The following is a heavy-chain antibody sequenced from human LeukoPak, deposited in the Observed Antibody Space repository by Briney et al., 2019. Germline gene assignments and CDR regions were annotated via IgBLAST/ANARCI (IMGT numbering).Heavy chain of an antibody. CDR1: GGTFSSYA. CDR2: IIPIFGIA. V-gene: IGHV1-69*04. D-gene: IGHD4-17*01. CDR3: ARGTVTNRKIRPEYYYYGMDV. Sequence: GASVKVSCKASGGTFSSYAISWVRQAPGQGLEWMGRIIPIFGIANYAQKFQGRVTITADKSMSTAYMELSSLRSEDTAVYYCARGTVTNRKIRPEYYYYGMDVWGQGTTVTVSS. J-gene: IGHJ6*02.